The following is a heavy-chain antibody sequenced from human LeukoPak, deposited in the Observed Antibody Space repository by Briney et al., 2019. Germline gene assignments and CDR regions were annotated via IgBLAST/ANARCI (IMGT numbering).Heavy chain of an antibody. CDR2: INHSGST. CDR3: ARGQGVGDYPPVYFDY. J-gene: IGHJ4*02. CDR1: GGSFSGYY. Sequence: PSGTLSLTCAVYGGSFSGYYWSWIRQPPGKGLEWIGEINHSGSTNYNPSLKSRVTISVDTSKNQFSLKLSSVTAADTAVYYCARGQGVGDYPPVYFDYWGQGTLVTVSS. V-gene: IGHV4-34*01. D-gene: IGHD4-17*01.